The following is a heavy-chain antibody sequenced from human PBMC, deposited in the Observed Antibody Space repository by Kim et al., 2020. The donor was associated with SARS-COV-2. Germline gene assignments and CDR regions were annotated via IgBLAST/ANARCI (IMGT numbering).Heavy chain of an antibody. CDR1: GYTLTELS. D-gene: IGHD2-2*01. CDR3: ATVSAAQPKNWFDP. J-gene: IGHJ5*02. CDR2: FDPEDGET. V-gene: IGHV1-24*01. Sequence: ASVKVSFKVSGYTLTELSMHWVRQAPGKGLEWMGGFDPEDGETIYAQKFQGRVTMTEDTSTDTAYMELSSLRSEDTAVYYCATVSAAQPKNWFDPWGQGTLVTVSS.